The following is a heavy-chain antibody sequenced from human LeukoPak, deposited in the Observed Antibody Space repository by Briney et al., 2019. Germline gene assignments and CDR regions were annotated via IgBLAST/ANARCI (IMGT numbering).Heavy chain of an antibody. V-gene: IGHV4-34*09. CDR3: ARDRDGYGYFDY. CDR2: VFHSGST. D-gene: IGHD5-24*01. J-gene: IGHJ4*02. CDR1: GGSFSGYY. Sequence: SETLSLTCAVYGGSFSGYYWSWIRQFPGKGLEWIGYVFHSGSTYSNSYHNPSLKTRIIISVDTSNNQFSLKLSSVTAADTAVYYCARDRDGYGYFDYWGQGTLVTVSS.